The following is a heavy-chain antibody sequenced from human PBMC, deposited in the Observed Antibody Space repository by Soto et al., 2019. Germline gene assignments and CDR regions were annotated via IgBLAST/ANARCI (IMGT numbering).Heavy chain of an antibody. Sequence: SETLSLTCAVYGETFSGYYWIWIRQPPGKGLEWIGEINHSGSTNYNPSLKSRVTISVDTSKNQFSLKLTSVTAADTAVYYCARSAAADFDSWGQGTLVSVSS. CDR2: INHSGST. CDR3: ARSAAADFDS. J-gene: IGHJ4*02. CDR1: GETFSGYY. V-gene: IGHV4-34*01. D-gene: IGHD6-13*01.